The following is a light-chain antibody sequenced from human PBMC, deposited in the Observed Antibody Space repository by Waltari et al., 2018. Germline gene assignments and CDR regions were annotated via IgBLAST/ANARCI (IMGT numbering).Light chain of an antibody. Sequence: DIVLTQSPGTLSLSPGERATLSCRASQSVSKYLAWYQQRPGQAPRLLIYAASTRATGIPDRFSGSGSGTDFSLTISRLEPEDFAVYYCQNHERLPATFGQGTKVEIK. CDR2: AAS. CDR3: QNHERLPAT. V-gene: IGKV3-20*01. J-gene: IGKJ1*01. CDR1: QSVSKY.